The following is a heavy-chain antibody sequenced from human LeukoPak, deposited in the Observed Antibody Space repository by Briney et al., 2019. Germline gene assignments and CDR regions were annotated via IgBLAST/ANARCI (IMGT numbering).Heavy chain of an antibody. D-gene: IGHD3-22*01. CDR3: ARGSYDSSGYYYPYYYYYMDV. CDR2: IYSGGST. CDR1: GFTVSSNY. J-gene: IGHJ6*03. Sequence: GGSLRLSCAASGFTVSSNYMSWVRQAPGKGLEWVSVIYSGGSTYYADSVKGRFTISRDNSKNTLYLQMNSLRAEDTAVYYCARGSYDSSGYYYPYYYYYMDVWGKGTTVTISS. V-gene: IGHV3-66*01.